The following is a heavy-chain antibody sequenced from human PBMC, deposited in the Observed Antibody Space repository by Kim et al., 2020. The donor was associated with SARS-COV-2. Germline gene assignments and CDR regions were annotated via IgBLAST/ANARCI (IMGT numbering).Heavy chain of an antibody. CDR3: ARGDITGFYFDY. J-gene: IGHJ4*02. CDR1: GGSISSGDYY. V-gene: IGHV4-31*03. Sequence: SETLSLTCTVSGGSISSGDYYWTWIRQHPGKGLEWIAYMSYNGNTYYRPSLQSRVIILLDTSNNQFSLRLGSVTAAATAVYYCARGDITGFYFDYWGQGT. CDR2: MSYNGNT. D-gene: IGHD3-9*01.